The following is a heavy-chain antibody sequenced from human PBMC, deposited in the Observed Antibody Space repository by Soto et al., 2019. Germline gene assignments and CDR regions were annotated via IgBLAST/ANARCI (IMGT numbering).Heavy chain of an antibody. Sequence: GGSLRLSCAASGFTFSSYSMNWVRQAPGKGLEWVSSISSSSSYIYYADSVKGRFTISRDNAKNSLYLQMNSLRAEDTAVYYCARSPGYSSSWADYWGQGTLVTVSS. V-gene: IGHV3-21*01. J-gene: IGHJ4*02. CDR2: ISSSSSYI. CDR1: GFTFSSYS. CDR3: ARSPGYSSSWADY. D-gene: IGHD6-13*01.